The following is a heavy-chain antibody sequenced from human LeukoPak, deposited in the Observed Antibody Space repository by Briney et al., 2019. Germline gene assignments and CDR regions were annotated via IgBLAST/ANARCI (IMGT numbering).Heavy chain of an antibody. J-gene: IGHJ4*02. Sequence: PSETLSLTCTVSGGSFSGYYWSWIRQPPGKGLEWIGEINHSGSTYYNPSLKSRVTISVDPSKNQFSLKVSSVTAADTAVYYCAITMIVVAEPSFDYWGQGTLVTVSS. D-gene: IGHD3-22*01. CDR3: AITMIVVAEPSFDY. CDR2: INHSGST. V-gene: IGHV4-34*01. CDR1: GGSFSGYY.